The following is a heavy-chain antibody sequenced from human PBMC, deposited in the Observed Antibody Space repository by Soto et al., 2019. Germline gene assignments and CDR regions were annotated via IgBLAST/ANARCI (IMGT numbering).Heavy chain of an antibody. CDR2: IYYSGDT. CDR1: GDSIISGDYY. CDR3: ARSSGASSFTHVPDF. D-gene: IGHD5-12*01. V-gene: IGHV4-30-4*01. J-gene: IGHJ4*02. Sequence: SETLSLTCTVSGDSIISGDYYWSWIRQTPGKGLEWIGDIYYSGDTNYNPTLKSRVIISVDTSKNQFSLKLTSVTAADTAVYFCARSSGASSFTHVPDFWGQGTLVTVSS.